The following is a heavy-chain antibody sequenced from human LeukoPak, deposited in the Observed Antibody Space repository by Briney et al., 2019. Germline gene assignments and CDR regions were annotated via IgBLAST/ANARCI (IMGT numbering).Heavy chain of an antibody. J-gene: IGHJ4*02. CDR3: AKDRWYYGSGSPAKPFDY. Sequence: GGSLRLSCAASGFTFSSHGLHWVRQAPGKGLEWVAFIRYDGSYKYYADSVKGRFTISRDNSKNTLYLQMNSLRAEDTAVYYCAKDRWYYGSGSPAKPFDYWGQGTLVTV. D-gene: IGHD3-10*01. CDR1: GFTFSSHG. V-gene: IGHV3-30*02. CDR2: IRYDGSYK.